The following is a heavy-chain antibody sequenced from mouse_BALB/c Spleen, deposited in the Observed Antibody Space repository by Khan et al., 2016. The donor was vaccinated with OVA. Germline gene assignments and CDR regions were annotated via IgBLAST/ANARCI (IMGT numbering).Heavy chain of an antibody. CDR3: TRHGYVAWFTY. CDR2: IDPFSGGT. D-gene: IGHD2-2*01. CDR1: GYSFTTYY. V-gene: IGHV1S135*01. J-gene: IGHJ3*01. Sequence: VQLQQSGPELMKPGASVKISCKASGYSFTTYYIHWIMQSHGKSLEWIGYIDPFSGGTTYNQKFKGKATLTVDKSSSTAYKHLSNLTSEDSSVYDCTRHGYVAWFTYWGQGTLVTVSA.